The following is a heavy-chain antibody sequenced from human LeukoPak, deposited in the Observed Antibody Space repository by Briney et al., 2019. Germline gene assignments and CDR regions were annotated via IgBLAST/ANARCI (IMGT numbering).Heavy chain of an antibody. V-gene: IGHV3-21*04. J-gene: IGHJ6*03. Sequence: GGSLRLSCAASGFTFSSYSMNWVRQAPGKGLEWVSSISSSSSYIYYADSVKGRFTISRDNAKNSLYLQMNSLRAEDTALYYCARRSGGSRGYYYYYMDVWGKGTTVTVSS. CDR2: ISSSSSYI. D-gene: IGHD6-19*01. CDR1: GFTFSSYS. CDR3: ARRSGGSRGYYYYYMDV.